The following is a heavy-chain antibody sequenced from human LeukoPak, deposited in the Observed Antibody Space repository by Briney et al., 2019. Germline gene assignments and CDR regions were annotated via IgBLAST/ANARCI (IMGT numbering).Heavy chain of an antibody. V-gene: IGHV1-69*13. CDR3: AGSLKFITMIPHY. D-gene: IGHD3-22*01. CDR2: IIPIFGTA. J-gene: IGHJ4*02. CDR1: GGTFSSYA. Sequence: SVKVSCRASGGTFSSYAISWVRQAPGQGLEWMGGIIPIFGTANYAQKFQGRVTITADESTSTAYMELSSLRSEDTAVFYCAGSLKFITMIPHYWGQGTLVTVSS.